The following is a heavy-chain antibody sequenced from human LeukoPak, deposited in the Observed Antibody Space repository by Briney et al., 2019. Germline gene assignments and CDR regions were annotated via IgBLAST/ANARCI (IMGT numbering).Heavy chain of an antibody. CDR2: ISGSGGST. CDR3: AKGRNGRKGYYYYYYGMDV. J-gene: IGHJ6*02. CDR1: GFTFSSYA. Sequence: PWGSLRLSCAASGFTFSSYAMSWVRQAPGKGLEWVSAISGSGGSTYYADSVKGRFTISRDNSKNTLYLQMNSLRAEDTAVYYCAKGRNGRKGYYYYYYGMDVWGQGTTVTVS. D-gene: IGHD2-15*01. V-gene: IGHV3-23*01.